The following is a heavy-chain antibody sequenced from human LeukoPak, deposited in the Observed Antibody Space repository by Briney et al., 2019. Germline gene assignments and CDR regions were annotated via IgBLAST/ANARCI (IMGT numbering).Heavy chain of an antibody. Sequence: ASVKVSCRASGYTFTGNYIYWVRQARGQGREWVGWINPKDGRTNYAQRFQDRVTMTGDTSISTAYMDLSSLRSDDTAVYYCARVIGGSSGDFWGQGTLVTVSS. CDR3: ARVIGGSSGDF. CDR1: GYTFTGNY. CDR2: INPKDGRT. J-gene: IGHJ4*02. V-gene: IGHV1-2*02. D-gene: IGHD2-15*01.